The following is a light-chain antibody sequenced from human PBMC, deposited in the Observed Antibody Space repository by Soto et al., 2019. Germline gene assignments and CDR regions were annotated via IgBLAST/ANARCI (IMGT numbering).Light chain of an antibody. CDR1: QSVGSIY. Sequence: EIVLTQSPGTLSLSPGEGATLSCRASQSVGSIYLAWYQQKPGQAPRLLIYGASRRATGIPDRFSGSGSGTDFTLTISRLEPEDFAVYYCQQYNGSPYTFGRGTKVAIK. V-gene: IGKV3-20*01. CDR2: GAS. CDR3: QQYNGSPYT. J-gene: IGKJ2*01.